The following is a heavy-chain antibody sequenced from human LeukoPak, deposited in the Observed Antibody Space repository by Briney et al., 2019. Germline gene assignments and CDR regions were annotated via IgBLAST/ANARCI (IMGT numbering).Heavy chain of an antibody. J-gene: IGHJ4*02. D-gene: IGHD1-26*01. CDR2: ISYDGSNK. CDR3: ARAQKYSGSYYD. V-gene: IGHV3-30*04. Sequence: GGSLGLSCAASGFTFSSYAMHWVRQAPGKGLEWVAVISYDGSNKYYADSVKGRFTISRDNSKNTLYLQMNSLRAEDTAVYYCARAQKYSGSYYDWGQGTLVTVSS. CDR1: GFTFSSYA.